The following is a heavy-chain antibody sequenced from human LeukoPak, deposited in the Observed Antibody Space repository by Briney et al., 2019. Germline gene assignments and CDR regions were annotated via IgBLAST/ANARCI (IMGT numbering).Heavy chain of an antibody. CDR3: AKDQEMQQQVVPVGISDY. CDR2: ISYDGSNK. CDR1: GFTFSSYA. J-gene: IGHJ4*02. V-gene: IGHV3-30-3*02. Sequence: GRSLRLSCAASGFTFSSYAMHWVRQAPGKGLEWVAVISYDGSNKYYADSVKGRFTISRDNSKNTLYLQMDSLRVEDTAVYYCAKDQEMQQQVVPVGISDYWGQGTLVTVSS. D-gene: IGHD6-13*01.